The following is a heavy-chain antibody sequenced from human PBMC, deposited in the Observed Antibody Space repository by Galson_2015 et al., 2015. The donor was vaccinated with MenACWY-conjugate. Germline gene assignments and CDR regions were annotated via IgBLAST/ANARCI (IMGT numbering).Heavy chain of an antibody. V-gene: IGHV3-21*01. CDR1: GFTFSSYN. CDR3: AREDPTWSPDP. Sequence: SLRLSCAASGFTFSSYNMHWVRQAPGKGLQWVSSISSYSTYIYYEDSLKGRFTISRDNANNSLYLELNTLSAEDTAVYFCAREDPTWSPDPWGQGTLVTVSS. D-gene: IGHD1-1*01. J-gene: IGHJ5*02. CDR2: ISSYSTYI.